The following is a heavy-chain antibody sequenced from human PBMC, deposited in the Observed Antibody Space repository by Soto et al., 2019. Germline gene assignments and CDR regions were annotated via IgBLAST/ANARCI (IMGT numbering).Heavy chain of an antibody. CDR3: ARDRHSSSSGYFEY. D-gene: IGHD6-6*01. Sequence: QVQLVESGGGVVQPGRSLRLSCAASGFTFSSYGMHWVRQAPGEGLEWVAVIWYDGNDKYYADFVKGRFTISRDNAKNTVSLQMNSLRAEDTAAYYCARDRHSSSSGYFEYWGQGTLVTVSS. V-gene: IGHV3-33*01. J-gene: IGHJ4*02. CDR1: GFTFSSYG. CDR2: IWYDGNDK.